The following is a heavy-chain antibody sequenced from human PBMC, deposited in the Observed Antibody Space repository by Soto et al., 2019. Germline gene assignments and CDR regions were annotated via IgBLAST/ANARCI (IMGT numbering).Heavy chain of an antibody. CDR1: GGSFTGYY. CDR2: ISHSGTT. D-gene: IGHD5-18*01. Sequence: PSETLSLTCAVNGGSFTGYYGAWIRQSPEKGLEWIGEISHSGTTKYNPSLKSRVTISVDTSKNQFSLKLSSVTAADTGMYYCACTFSGGYSYGFYYYGMDVWGQGTTV. J-gene: IGHJ6*02. V-gene: IGHV4-34*01. CDR3: ACTFSGGYSYGFYYYGMDV.